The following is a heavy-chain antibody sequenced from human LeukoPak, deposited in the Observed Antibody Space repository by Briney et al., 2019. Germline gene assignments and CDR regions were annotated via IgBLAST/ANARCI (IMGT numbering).Heavy chain of an antibody. V-gene: IGHV1-18*04. D-gene: IGHD6-13*01. Sequence: ASVKVSCKASGYTFTGYYMHWVRQAPGQGLEWMGWISAYNGNTNHAQKLQGRVTMTTDTSTSTAYMELRSLRSDDTAVYYCAILRSSSYLDYWGQGTLVTVSS. CDR2: ISAYNGNT. J-gene: IGHJ4*02. CDR3: AILRSSSYLDY. CDR1: GYTFTGYY.